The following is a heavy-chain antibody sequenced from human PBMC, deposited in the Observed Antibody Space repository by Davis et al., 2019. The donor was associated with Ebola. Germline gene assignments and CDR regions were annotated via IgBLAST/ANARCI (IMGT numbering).Heavy chain of an antibody. Sequence: ASVKVSCKASGYTFTSYYMHWVRQAPGQGLEWMGIINPSGGSTSCAQKFQGRVTMARDTSTSTVYMELSSLRSEDTAVYYCARDESLRYQDSSGYYYVYYYGMDVWGKGTTVTVSS. CDR3: ARDESLRYQDSSGYYYVYYYGMDV. D-gene: IGHD3-22*01. V-gene: IGHV1-46*01. CDR2: INPSGGST. CDR1: GYTFTSYY. J-gene: IGHJ6*04.